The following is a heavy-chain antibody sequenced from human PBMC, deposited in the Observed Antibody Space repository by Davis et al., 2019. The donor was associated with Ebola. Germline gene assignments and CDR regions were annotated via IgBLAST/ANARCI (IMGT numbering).Heavy chain of an antibody. J-gene: IGHJ4*02. V-gene: IGHV3-33*08. Sequence: GESLKISCAASGFTFSSYGMHWVRQAPGKGLEWVARIRSEATSQDYGQSVQGRFFISRDDSKNTLSLQMNSLRVDDAAVYFCARDGPNYDVDYWGQGTLVTVSA. D-gene: IGHD3-22*01. CDR1: GFTFSSYG. CDR2: IRSEATSQ. CDR3: ARDGPNYDVDY.